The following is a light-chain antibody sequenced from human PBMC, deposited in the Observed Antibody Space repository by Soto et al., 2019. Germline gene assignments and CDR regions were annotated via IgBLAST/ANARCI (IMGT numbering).Light chain of an antibody. Sequence: EVVLTQSPARLSLSPGERATLSCRASQGVRTNLAWYQQRPGQAPRLLIYGASTRATGIPATFSGSGSGTEFILTIDSLQSEDFAVYYCQQYNNWAPAKTFGQVTRLEIK. CDR2: GAS. V-gene: IGKV3-15*01. J-gene: IGKJ5*01. CDR3: QQYNNWAPAKT. CDR1: QGVRTN.